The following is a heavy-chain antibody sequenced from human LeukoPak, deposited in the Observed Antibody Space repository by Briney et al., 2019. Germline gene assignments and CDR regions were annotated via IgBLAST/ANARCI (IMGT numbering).Heavy chain of an antibody. CDR1: GYTLTGYY. V-gene: IGHV1-2*02. J-gene: IGHJ5*02. Sequence: ASVKVSCKASGYTLTGYYIHWVRQAPGQGLEWMGWINPNTGGTNYAQRFQGRVTMTRGTSVSTAYMELSSLTSDDTAVYYCARGVSAPLGRWFDPWGQGTLVTVSS. CDR3: ARGVSAPLGRWFDP. D-gene: IGHD3-16*01. CDR2: INPNTGGT.